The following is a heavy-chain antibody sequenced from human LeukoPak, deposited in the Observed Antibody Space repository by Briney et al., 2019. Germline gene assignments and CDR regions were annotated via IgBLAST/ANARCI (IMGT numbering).Heavy chain of an antibody. V-gene: IGHV1-2*02. CDR3: ARRETGDLNFDY. CDR2: INPNSGGT. D-gene: IGHD4-17*01. J-gene: IGHJ4*02. Sequence: ASVKVSCKASGYTFTGYYMHWVRQAPGQGLEWMGWINPNSGGTNYAQKFQGRVTMTRDTSISTAYLQWSSLKASDTAMYYCARRETGDLNFDYWGQGTLVTVSS. CDR1: GYTFTGYY.